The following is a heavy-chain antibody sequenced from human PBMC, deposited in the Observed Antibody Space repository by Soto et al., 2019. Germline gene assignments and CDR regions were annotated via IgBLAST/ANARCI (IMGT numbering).Heavy chain of an antibody. V-gene: IGHV3-30*18. CDR2: ISYDGSHK. D-gene: IGHD2-15*01. CDR1: GFTFSHYG. Sequence: QVQLVESGGGVVQPGRSLRLSCAASGFTFSHYGMNWVRQAPGKGLEWVALISYDGSHKHYEDSVTGRFTISRDNSDNTLYLQLSSLTTEDTAVYYCAKGSVLGYCTGGSCYGDAFDIWGQGTMVTVSS. J-gene: IGHJ3*02. CDR3: AKGSVLGYCTGGSCYGDAFDI.